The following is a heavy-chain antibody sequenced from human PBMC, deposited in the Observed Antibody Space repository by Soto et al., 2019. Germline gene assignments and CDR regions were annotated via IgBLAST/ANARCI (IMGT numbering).Heavy chain of an antibody. J-gene: IGHJ4*02. CDR1: GFTFSSYA. D-gene: IGHD1-26*01. CDR3: AREVGGGSYFPFDY. V-gene: IGHV3-30-3*01. CDR2: ISYDGSNK. Sequence: QVQPVESGGGVVQPGRSLRLSCAASGFTFSSYAMHWVRQAPGKGLEWVAVISYDGSNKYYADSVKGRFTISRDNSKNTLYLQMNSLRAEDTAVYYCAREVGGGSYFPFDYWGQGTLVTVSS.